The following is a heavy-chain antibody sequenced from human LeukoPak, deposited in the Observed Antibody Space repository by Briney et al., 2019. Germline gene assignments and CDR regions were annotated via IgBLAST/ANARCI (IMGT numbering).Heavy chain of an antibody. Sequence: GASVKVSCKASGGTFSSYAISWVRQAPGQGLEWMGRIIPILGIANYAQKFQGRVTITADKSTSTAYMELSSLRSEDTAVYYCASIHGGIAAAAPLDYWGQGTLVTVSS. D-gene: IGHD6-13*01. V-gene: IGHV1-69*04. CDR2: IIPILGIA. CDR1: GGTFSSYA. CDR3: ASIHGGIAAAAPLDY. J-gene: IGHJ4*02.